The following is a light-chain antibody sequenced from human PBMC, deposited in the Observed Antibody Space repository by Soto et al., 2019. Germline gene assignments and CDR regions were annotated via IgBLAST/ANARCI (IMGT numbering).Light chain of an antibody. CDR3: QHCNSYSWT. V-gene: IGKV1-5*01. Sequence: DIQMTQSPSTLSASVGDRVTITCRASQSISGWLAWYQQKPGKGPILLIYDASTLESGVPSRFSGSGSGTEFTLTISSLQPDDFATYYCQHCNSYSWTFGQGTKVEIK. CDR2: DAS. J-gene: IGKJ1*01. CDR1: QSISGW.